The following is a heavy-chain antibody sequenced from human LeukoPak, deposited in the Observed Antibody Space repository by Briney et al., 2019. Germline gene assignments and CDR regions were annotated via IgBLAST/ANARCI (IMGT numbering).Heavy chain of an antibody. CDR3: ATWDSSGWYGGAFDI. V-gene: IGHV4-34*01. CDR2: INHSGST. D-gene: IGHD6-13*01. J-gene: IGHJ3*02. Sequence: SETLSLTCAVYGGSFSGYYWSWIRQPPGKGLEWIGEINHSGSTNYDPSLKSRVTISVDTSKNQFSLKLSSVTAADTAVYYCATWDSSGWYGGAFDIWGQGTMVTVSS. CDR1: GGSFSGYY.